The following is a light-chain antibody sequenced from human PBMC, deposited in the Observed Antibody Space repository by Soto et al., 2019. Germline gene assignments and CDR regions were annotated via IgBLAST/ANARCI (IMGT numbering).Light chain of an antibody. Sequence: AIQMTQSPSSLSASVGDRVTITCRASQDIRKDLAWYQQKPGKAPQILIYGESTLQTGVASRFSGSGSATDFTLTISSLQPEDSAAYYCLQDYNCPYTFGQGTKVDIK. CDR3: LQDYNCPYT. CDR1: QDIRKD. CDR2: GES. J-gene: IGKJ2*01. V-gene: IGKV1-6*01.